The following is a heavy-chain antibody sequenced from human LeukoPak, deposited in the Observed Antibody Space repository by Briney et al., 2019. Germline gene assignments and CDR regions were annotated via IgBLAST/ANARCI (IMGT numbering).Heavy chain of an antibody. CDR1: GYSFTNYG. J-gene: IGHJ4*02. CDR2: ISAYDGST. V-gene: IGHV1-18*01. CDR3: ARDQEGFDY. Sequence: ASVKVSCKASGYSFTNYGITWVRQAPGQGLEWLGWISAYDGSTNYAQKFQGRVTVTRDTSTSTVHTELSGLRSEDTAVYYCARDQEGFDYWGQGTLVTVSS.